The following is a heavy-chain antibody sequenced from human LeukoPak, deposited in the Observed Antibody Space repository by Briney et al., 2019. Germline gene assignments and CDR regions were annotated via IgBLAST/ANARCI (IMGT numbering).Heavy chain of an antibody. Sequence: SETLSLTCTVSGGSISTYYWGWIRQPPGKGLEWIGSIYHSGSTYYNPSLKSRVTISVDTSKNQFSLKLSSVTAADTAVYYCASFITGFDYWGQGTLVTVSS. CDR3: ASFITGFDY. CDR1: GGSISTYY. V-gene: IGHV4-38-2*02. CDR2: IYHSGST. D-gene: IGHD2-8*02. J-gene: IGHJ4*02.